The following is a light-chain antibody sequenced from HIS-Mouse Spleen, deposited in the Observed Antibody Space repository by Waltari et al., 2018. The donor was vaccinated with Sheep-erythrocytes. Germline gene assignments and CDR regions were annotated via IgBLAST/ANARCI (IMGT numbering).Light chain of an antibody. V-gene: IGLV2-14*03. CDR1: SSDVGGYNY. CDR3: AAWDDSLNGWV. CDR2: DVS. Sequence: QSALTQPASVSGSPGQSITISCTGTSSDVGGYNYVPWYQQHPGKAPKLMIYDVSNRPSGVSNRFSGSKSGNTASLTISGLQSEDEADYYCAAWDDSLNGWVFGGGTKLTVL. J-gene: IGLJ3*02.